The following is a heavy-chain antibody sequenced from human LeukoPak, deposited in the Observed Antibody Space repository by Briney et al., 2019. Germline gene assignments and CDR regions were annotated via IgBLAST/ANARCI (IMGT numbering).Heavy chain of an antibody. CDR2: ISGSGGST. J-gene: IGHJ5*01. D-gene: IGHD2-2*01. Sequence: GGSLRLSCAASGFTFSSYAMSWVRQAPGKGLEWVSAISGSGGSTYYADSVKGRFTISRDNTKNTLYLQMNSLRAEDTAVYYCAKDRHAPGRYCSSTSCFPFDSWGQGTLVTVSS. CDR3: AKDRHAPGRYCSSTSCFPFDS. CDR1: GFTFSSYA. V-gene: IGHV3-23*01.